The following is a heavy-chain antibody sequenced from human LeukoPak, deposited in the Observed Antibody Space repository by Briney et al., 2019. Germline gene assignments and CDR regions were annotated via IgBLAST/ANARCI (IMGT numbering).Heavy chain of an antibody. CDR3: ARHITMIVPAFYY. V-gene: IGHV4-34*01. CDR2: INHSGST. Sequence: KTSETLSLTCAVYGGSFSGYYWSWIRQPPGKGLEWIGEINHSGSTNYNPSLKSRVTISVDTSKNQFSLKLSSVTAADTAVYYCARHITMIVPAFYYWGQGTLVTLSS. CDR1: GGSFSGYY. J-gene: IGHJ4*02. D-gene: IGHD3-22*01.